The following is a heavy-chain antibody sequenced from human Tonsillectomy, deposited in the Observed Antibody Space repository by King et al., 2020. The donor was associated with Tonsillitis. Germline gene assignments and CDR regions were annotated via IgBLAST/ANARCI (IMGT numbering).Heavy chain of an antibody. CDR3: ARVLYDSSGYYYWYFDL. CDR1: GYSISSGYY. D-gene: IGHD3-22*01. V-gene: IGHV4-38-2*01. Sequence: QLQESGPGLVKSSETLSLTCAVSGYSISSGYYWAWIRQPPGKGLEWIGCIFHSGSTYYNPSLKSRVTISVDTSKNQFSLKLSSVIAADTAVYYCARVLYDSSGYYYWYFDLWGRGTLVTVSS. CDR2: IFHSGST. J-gene: IGHJ2*01.